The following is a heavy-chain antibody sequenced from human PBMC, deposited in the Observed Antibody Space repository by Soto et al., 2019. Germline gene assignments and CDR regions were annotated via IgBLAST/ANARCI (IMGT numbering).Heavy chain of an antibody. V-gene: IGHV4-39*01. D-gene: IGHD3-10*01. CDR1: GGSISSSSYY. CDR3: ATTYFFGSGSAY. J-gene: IGHJ4*02. Sequence: SETLSLTCTVSGGSISSSSYYWGWIRQPPGKGLEWIGSIYYSGSTYYNPSLKSRVTMSVDTSKNQFSLKLSSVTAADTAVYYCATTYFFGSGSAYWGQGTLVTVSS. CDR2: IYYSGST.